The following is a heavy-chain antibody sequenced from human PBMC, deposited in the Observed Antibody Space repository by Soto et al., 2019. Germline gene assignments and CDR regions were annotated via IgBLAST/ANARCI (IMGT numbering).Heavy chain of an antibody. V-gene: IGHV4-59*08. CDR2: IYYRGNT. CDR1: GGSISPYY. Sequence: SETLSLTCTVSGGSISPYYWSWIRQPPGKGLEWIGSIYYRGNTNYNPSFKSRVTISVDTSKNQFSLRLSSVTAADTAVYFCARHPGYYDVLTGYSTYYFDSWGQGTLVTVSS. J-gene: IGHJ4*02. CDR3: ARHPGYYDVLTGYSTYYFDS. D-gene: IGHD3-9*01.